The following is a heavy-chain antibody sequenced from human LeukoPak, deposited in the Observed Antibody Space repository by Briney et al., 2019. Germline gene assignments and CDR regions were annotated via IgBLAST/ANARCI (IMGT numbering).Heavy chain of an antibody. V-gene: IGHV3-72*01. CDR2: TKNKANGYTT. CDR3: VAMIRGVGY. D-gene: IGHD3-10*01. Sequence: PGGSLRLSCAASGFTFSDHWMDWVRQAPGKGLEWVGRTKNKANGYTTEYAASVKGRFTSSRDDSKNSLYLQMNSLKSKDTAVYYCVAMIRGVGYWGQGTLVTVSS. J-gene: IGHJ4*02. CDR1: GFTFSDHW.